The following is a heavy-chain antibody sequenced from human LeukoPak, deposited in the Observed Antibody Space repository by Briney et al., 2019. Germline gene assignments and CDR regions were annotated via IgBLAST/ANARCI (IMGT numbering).Heavy chain of an antibody. D-gene: IGHD1-26*01. Sequence: PGGSLRLSCAASGFTFNNYWMTWVRQAPGKGLEWVANIKQDGSEKYYVDSVKGRFTISRDNAQNSLFLQMNSLRAEDTAVYYCARASYKWEVLSPAYWGQGTLVTVSS. CDR2: IKQDGSEK. CDR3: ARASYKWEVLSPAY. CDR1: GFTFNNYW. J-gene: IGHJ4*02. V-gene: IGHV3-7*01.